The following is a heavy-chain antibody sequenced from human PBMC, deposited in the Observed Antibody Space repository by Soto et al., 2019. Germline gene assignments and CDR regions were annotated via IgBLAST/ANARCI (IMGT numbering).Heavy chain of an antibody. CDR3: TTAGGCSGGSCYSDFDY. CDR2: IKSKTDGGTT. CDR1: GFTFSNAW. V-gene: IGHV3-15*01. J-gene: IGHJ4*02. Sequence: EVQLVESGGGLVKPGGSLRLSCAASGFTFSNAWMSWVRQAPGKGLEWVGRIKSKTDGGTTDYAAPVKGRFTISRDDSKNTLYRQMNSLKTEDTAVYYCTTAGGCSGGSCYSDFDYWGQGTLVTVSS. D-gene: IGHD2-15*01.